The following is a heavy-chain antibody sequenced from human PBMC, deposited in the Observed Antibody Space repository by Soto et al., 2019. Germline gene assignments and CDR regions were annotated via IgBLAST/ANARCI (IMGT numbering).Heavy chain of an antibody. CDR1: GYTFTSYD. Sequence: ASVKVSCKASGYTFTSYDINWVRQATGQGLEWMGWMNPNSGNTGYAQKFQGRVTMTRNTSISTAYMELSSLRSEDTAVYYCARRAGVLLWFDYYYYMDVWGKGTTVTVSS. CDR3: ARRAGVLLWFDYYYYMDV. V-gene: IGHV1-8*01. CDR2: MNPNSGNT. D-gene: IGHD3-10*01. J-gene: IGHJ6*03.